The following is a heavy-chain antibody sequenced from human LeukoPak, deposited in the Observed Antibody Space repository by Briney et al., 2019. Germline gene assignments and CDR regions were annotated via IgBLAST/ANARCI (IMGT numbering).Heavy chain of an antibody. Sequence: GGSLRLSCAASGFTFSSYSMNWVRQAPGKGLEWVSSISSSSSYIYYADSVKGRFTVSKDNAKNSLYLQMNSLRAEDTAIYYCARGRAMAVFDAFDIWGHGTMVTVSS. J-gene: IGHJ3*02. D-gene: IGHD5-18*01. CDR3: ARGRAMAVFDAFDI. V-gene: IGHV3-21*01. CDR2: ISSSSSYI. CDR1: GFTFSSYS.